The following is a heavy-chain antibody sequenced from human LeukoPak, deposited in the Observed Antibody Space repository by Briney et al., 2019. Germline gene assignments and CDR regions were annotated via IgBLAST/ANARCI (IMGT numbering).Heavy chain of an antibody. J-gene: IGHJ3*02. CDR1: GGSISRNTW. CDR2: IHDCGRT. V-gene: IGHV4-4*02. Sequence: PSETLSLTCAVSGGSISRNTWWSWARQPPGKGLEWIAEIHDCGRTNYNPSLKSRVAISVDTSKNQFSLKLSSVTAADTAVYYCGSPDGYYDYVWGSPGAFDIWGQGTMVTVSS. CDR3: GSPDGYYDYVWGSPGAFDI. D-gene: IGHD3-16*01.